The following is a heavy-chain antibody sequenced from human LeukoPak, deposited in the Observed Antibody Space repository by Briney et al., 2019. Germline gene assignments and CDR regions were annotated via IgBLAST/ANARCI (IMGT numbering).Heavy chain of an antibody. V-gene: IGHV3-30*18. CDR2: ISYDGSNK. Sequence: GGSLRLSCAASGFTFRSYGIHWVRQAPGKGLEWVAVISYDGSNKNYAVSVKGRSTISRDNSKNTVFLQMNSLRAEDTAVYYCAKDRRSSSWYPSFGYWGQGTLVTVSS. D-gene: IGHD6-13*01. CDR1: GFTFRSYG. CDR3: AKDRRSSSWYPSFGY. J-gene: IGHJ4*02.